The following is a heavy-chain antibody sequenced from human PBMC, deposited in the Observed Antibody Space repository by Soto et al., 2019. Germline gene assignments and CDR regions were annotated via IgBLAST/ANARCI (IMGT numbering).Heavy chain of an antibody. V-gene: IGHV1-18*04. CDR3: AGGPLYSSSWYDYYYYGMDV. Sequence: QVQLVQSGAEVRKPGASVKVSCKASGYTFTSYGISWVRQAPGQGLEWMGWISAYNGNTNYAQKLQGRVTMITDTSTSTAYMELRSLRSDDTAVYYCAGGPLYSSSWYDYYYYGMDVWGQGTTVTVSS. CDR1: GYTFTSYG. J-gene: IGHJ6*02. CDR2: ISAYNGNT. D-gene: IGHD6-13*01.